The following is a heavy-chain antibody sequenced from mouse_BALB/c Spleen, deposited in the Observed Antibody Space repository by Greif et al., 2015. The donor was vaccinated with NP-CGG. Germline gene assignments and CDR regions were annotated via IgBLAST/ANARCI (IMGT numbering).Heavy chain of an antibody. D-gene: IGHD1-2*01. CDR3: ARGDYYGYGY. CDR1: GYSFTGYY. Sequence: EVQLQQSGPELVKPGASVKISCKASGYSFTGYYMHWVKQSHVESLEWIGRISPYNGATSYNQNFKDKASLTVDKSSSTAYMELHSLTSEDSAVYYCARGDYYGYGYWGQGTTLTVSS. CDR2: ISPYNGAT. V-gene: IGHV1-31*01. J-gene: IGHJ2*01.